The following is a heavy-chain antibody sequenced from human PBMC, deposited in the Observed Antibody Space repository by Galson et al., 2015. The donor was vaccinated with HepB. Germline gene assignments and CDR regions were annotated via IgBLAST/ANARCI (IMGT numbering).Heavy chain of an antibody. CDR3: ARDSRLELRLNNSFSYGMDV. V-gene: IGHV1-18*01. J-gene: IGHJ6*02. CDR2: VSGYDGSA. CDR1: GYDFNKYG. Sequence: SVKVSCKVSGYDFNKYGLSWVRQAPGQGLEWMGWVSGYDGSANYAQKFQGRVTMTADASTGTAYLELRNLRSDDTAVYYCARDSRLELRLNNSFSYGMDVWGQGSAVTVSS. D-gene: IGHD1-7*01.